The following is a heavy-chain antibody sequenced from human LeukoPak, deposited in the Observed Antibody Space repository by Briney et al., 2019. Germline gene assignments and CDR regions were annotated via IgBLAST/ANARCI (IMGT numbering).Heavy chain of an antibody. CDR3: ARDGYYHFDY. Sequence: GGSLRPSCAASGFTFSGYSMHWVRQAPGKGLEWLSYITVGSSIIYHADSVKGRFTISRDNAKNSLYLQMNSLRAEDTAVYYCARDGYYHFDYWGQGILVAVSS. J-gene: IGHJ4*02. CDR2: ITVGSSII. CDR1: GFTFSGYS. D-gene: IGHD3-22*01. V-gene: IGHV3-48*01.